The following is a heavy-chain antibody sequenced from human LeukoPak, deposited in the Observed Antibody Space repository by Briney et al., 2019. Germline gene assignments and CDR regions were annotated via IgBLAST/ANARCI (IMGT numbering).Heavy chain of an antibody. CDR2: IKRKSDGGTT. J-gene: IGHJ4*02. D-gene: IGHD1-14*01. CDR3: TTELDVRPNHY. CDR1: GLTFSNAW. Sequence: GGSLRLSCAASGLTFSNAWMSWVRQAPGKGLEWVGRIKRKSDGGTTDYAAPVKGSFTISRDDSKNTLYLQMNSLKSEDTAVYYCTTELDVRPNHYWGQGTLVTVSS. V-gene: IGHV3-15*01.